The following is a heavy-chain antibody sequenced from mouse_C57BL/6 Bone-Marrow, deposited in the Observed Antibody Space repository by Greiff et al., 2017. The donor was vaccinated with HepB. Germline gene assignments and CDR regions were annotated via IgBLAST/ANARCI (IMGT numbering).Heavy chain of an antibody. Sequence: VQLQQPGAELVKPGASVKMSCKASGYTFTSYWITWVKQRPGQGLEWIGDIYPGSGSTNYNEKFKSKATLTVDTSSSTAYMQLSSLTSEDSAVYYCARSFITTVVATFHWYFDVWCTGTTVTVSS. CDR1: GYTFTSYW. V-gene: IGHV1-55*01. J-gene: IGHJ1*03. D-gene: IGHD1-1*01. CDR2: IYPGSGST. CDR3: ARSFITTVVATFHWYFDV.